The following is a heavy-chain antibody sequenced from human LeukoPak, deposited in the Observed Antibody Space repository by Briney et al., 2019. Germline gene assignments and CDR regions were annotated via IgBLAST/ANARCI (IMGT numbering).Heavy chain of an antibody. Sequence: GGSLRLSCAASGFTFSSYAMSWVRQAPGKGLEWVSAISGSGGSTYYADSVKGRFTISRDNSKNTLYLQMNSLRAEDTAVYYCATDLIVATTRYYYYMDVWGKGTTVTVSS. CDR3: ATDLIVATTRYYYYMDV. V-gene: IGHV3-23*01. CDR1: GFTFSSYA. CDR2: ISGSGGST. D-gene: IGHD5-12*01. J-gene: IGHJ6*03.